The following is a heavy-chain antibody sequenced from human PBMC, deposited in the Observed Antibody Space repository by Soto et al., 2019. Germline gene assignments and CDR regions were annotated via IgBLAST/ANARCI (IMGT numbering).Heavy chain of an antibody. J-gene: IGHJ4*02. V-gene: IGHV3-33*01. CDR3: ARDARDGYDCDYFDY. Sequence: QVQLVESGGGVVQPGRSLRLSCAASGFTFSSYGMHWVRQAPGKGLEWVAVIWYDGSNKYYADSVKGRFTISRDNSKNTLYLQMNSLRAEDTAVYYCARDARDGYDCDYFDYWGQGTLVTVSS. CDR2: IWYDGSNK. D-gene: IGHD5-12*01. CDR1: GFTFSSYG.